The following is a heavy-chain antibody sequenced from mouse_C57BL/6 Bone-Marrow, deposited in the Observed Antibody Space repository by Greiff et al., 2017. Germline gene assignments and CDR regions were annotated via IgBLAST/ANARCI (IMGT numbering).Heavy chain of an antibody. V-gene: IGHV1-63*01. Sequence: QVQLQQSGAELVRTGTSVKMSCKASGYTFTNYWIGWAKQRPGHGLEWIGDIYPGGGYTNYNEKFKGKATLTADKSSSTAYMQFSSLTSEDSAIYYCARITTVVANYAMDYWGQGTSVTVSS. CDR1: GYTFTNYW. J-gene: IGHJ4*01. CDR2: IYPGGGYT. CDR3: ARITTVVANYAMDY. D-gene: IGHD1-1*01.